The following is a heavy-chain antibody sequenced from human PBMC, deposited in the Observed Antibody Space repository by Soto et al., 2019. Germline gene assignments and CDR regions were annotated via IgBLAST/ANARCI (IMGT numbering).Heavy chain of an antibody. CDR1: GGTFSSYG. J-gene: IGHJ6*02. Sequence: VKVSCKASGGTFSSYGISWVRQAPGRGLDSMGVIIPIFGTANYAQKFQGRVTITADESTSTAYMELSSVTAADTAVYYCARAGYCSSTSCYSYYYYGMDVWGQGTTVNVS. CDR3: ARAGYCSSTSCYSYYYYGMDV. D-gene: IGHD2-2*02. CDR2: IIPIFGTA. V-gene: IGHV1-69*13.